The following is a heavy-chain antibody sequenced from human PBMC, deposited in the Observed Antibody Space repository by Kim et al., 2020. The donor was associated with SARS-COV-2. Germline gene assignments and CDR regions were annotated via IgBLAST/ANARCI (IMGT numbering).Heavy chain of an antibody. Sequence: GGSLRLSCAASGFIFSSSGMNWVRQAPGKGLDWVALIWYDGSNRYTAYAAIVRVTISIDNAENTLYLHMNILSAEDTAMYYCSRSMICSSWPFCYYYVM. CDR2: IWYDGSNR. J-gene: IGHJ6*01. CDR1: GFIFSSSG. D-gene: IGHD6-13*01. V-gene: IGHV3-33*01. CDR3: SRSMICSSWPFCYYYVM.